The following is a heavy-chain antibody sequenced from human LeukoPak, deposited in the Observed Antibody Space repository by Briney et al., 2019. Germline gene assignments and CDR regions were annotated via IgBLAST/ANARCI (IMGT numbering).Heavy chain of an antibody. CDR1: GGSISSYY. CDR2: IYYSGST. CDR3: ARRGIQPPYDY. V-gene: IGHV4-59*08. D-gene: IGHD1-14*01. Sequence: SETLSLTCTVSGGSISSYYWSWIRQPPGKGLEWIGYIYYSGSTNYNPSLKSRVTISVDTSKNQFSLRLSSVTAADTAVYYCARRGIQPPYDYWGQGTLVTVSS. J-gene: IGHJ4*02.